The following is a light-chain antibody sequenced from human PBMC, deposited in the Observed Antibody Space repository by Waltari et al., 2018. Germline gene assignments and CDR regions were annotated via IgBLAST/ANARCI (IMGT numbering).Light chain of an antibody. CDR3: QQYNNWLT. CDR2: GAS. Sequence: EIVMTQSPATLSVSPGERATLSCRASQSVSSNLAWYQQKPGQAPRLLIYGASTRATGIPARFSGSGSGTEVTLTISSLQSEDFAVYYCQQYNNWLTFGGGTKVEIK. V-gene: IGKV3-15*01. CDR1: QSVSSN. J-gene: IGKJ4*01.